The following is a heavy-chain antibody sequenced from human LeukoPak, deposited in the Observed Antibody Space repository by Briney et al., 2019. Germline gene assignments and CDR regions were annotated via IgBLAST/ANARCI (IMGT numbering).Heavy chain of an antibody. V-gene: IGHV3-72*01. Sequence: GGSLRLSCAASGFTFSDHFMDWVRQAPGKGLEWVGRSGNRAKRYTTEYAASVEGRFTISRDHSKNSLYLQMNSLKTEDTAVYYCTTENVEAVARGGYWGQGTLVTVSS. CDR3: TTENVEAVARGGY. D-gene: IGHD6-19*01. J-gene: IGHJ4*02. CDR2: SGNRAKRYTT. CDR1: GFTFSDHF.